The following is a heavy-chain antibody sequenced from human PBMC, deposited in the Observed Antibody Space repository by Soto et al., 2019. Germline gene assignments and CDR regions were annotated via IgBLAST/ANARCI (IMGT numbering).Heavy chain of an antibody. Sequence: QVQLVESGGGVVQPGRSLRLSCAASGFTFSSYGMHWVRQAPGKGLEWVAVISYDGSNKYYADSVKGRFTISRDNSKNTLYLQMNSLRAEDTAVYYCAKDIVVVVAATKNDYYYYGMDVW. CDR3: AKDIVVVVAATKNDYYYYGMDV. J-gene: IGHJ6*01. CDR2: ISYDGSNK. V-gene: IGHV3-30*18. D-gene: IGHD2-15*01. CDR1: GFTFSSYG.